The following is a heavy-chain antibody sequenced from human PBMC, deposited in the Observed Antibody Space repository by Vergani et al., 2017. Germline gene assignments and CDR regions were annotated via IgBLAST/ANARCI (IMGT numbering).Heavy chain of an antibody. Sequence: QVQLQESGPGLVKPSETLSLTCTVSGGSISSYYWSWIRQPPGKGLEWIWYIYYSGSTNYNPSLKSRVTISVNTSKNQFSLKLSSVTAADTAVYYCARDSPDGGNSEDAFDIWGQGTMVTVSA. CDR3: ARDSPDGGNSEDAFDI. V-gene: IGHV4-59*01. D-gene: IGHD4-23*01. CDR1: GGSISSYY. CDR2: IYYSGST. J-gene: IGHJ3*02.